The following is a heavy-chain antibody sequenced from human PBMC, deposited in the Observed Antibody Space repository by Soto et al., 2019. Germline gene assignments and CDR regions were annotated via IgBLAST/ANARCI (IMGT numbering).Heavy chain of an antibody. J-gene: IGHJ4*02. V-gene: IGHV3-33*03. CDR2: IWYDGNKK. CDR1: GFSFSSSG. D-gene: IGHD1-1*01. CDR3: AADTTGLLDY. Sequence: GGSLRLSCAASGFSFSSSGMHWVRQAPGKGLEWVAVIWYDGNKKYYGDSVRGRFTISRNNSKNTLYLEMNSLRAEDTAVYYCAADTTGLLDYWGQGTLVTVSS.